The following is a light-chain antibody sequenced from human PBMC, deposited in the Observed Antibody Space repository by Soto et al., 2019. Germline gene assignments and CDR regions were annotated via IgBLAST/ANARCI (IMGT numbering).Light chain of an antibody. CDR2: DAS. CDR3: QQYHSYSPWT. CDR1: QSISSW. J-gene: IGKJ1*01. V-gene: IGKV1-5*01. Sequence: DIQMTQSPSTLSASVGDRVTITCRASQSISSWLAWYQQKPGKAPKLLIYDASSLESGVPSRFSGSGSGTEFTLTFSSLQPDDFATYYCQQYHSYSPWTFGQGTKVEIK.